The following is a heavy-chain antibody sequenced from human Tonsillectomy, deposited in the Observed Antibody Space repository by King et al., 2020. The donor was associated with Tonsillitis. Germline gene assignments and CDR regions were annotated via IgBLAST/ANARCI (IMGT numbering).Heavy chain of an antibody. J-gene: IGHJ6*02. CDR2: IYPNDSDT. D-gene: IGHD1-26*01. CDR3: ARHRGEVGVVGYYGMDV. CDR1: GYTFNKYW. Sequence: QLVESGAEVKKPGESLKISCKGSGYTFNKYWIGWVRQMPGRGLEYMGIIYPNDSDTRYSPSFQGQVTISADKSITTAYLQWTRLKTSDTAKYYCARHRGEVGVVGYYGMDVWGRGTTVTVSS. V-gene: IGHV5-51*01.